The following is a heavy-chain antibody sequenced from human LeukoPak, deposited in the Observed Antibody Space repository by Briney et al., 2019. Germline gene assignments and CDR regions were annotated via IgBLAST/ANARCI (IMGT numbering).Heavy chain of an antibody. V-gene: IGHV3-11*04. Sequence: PGGSLRLSCAASGLRFSDYYVSWIRQAPGKGLQWVSYISSGGDIMHYADSVKGRFTSSRDNAKNSLYLQMNSLRAEDTAVYYCARDTYSSGDPDYWGQGTLVTVSS. D-gene: IGHD6-25*01. CDR3: ARDTYSSGDPDY. J-gene: IGHJ4*02. CDR2: ISSGGDIM. CDR1: GLRFSDYY.